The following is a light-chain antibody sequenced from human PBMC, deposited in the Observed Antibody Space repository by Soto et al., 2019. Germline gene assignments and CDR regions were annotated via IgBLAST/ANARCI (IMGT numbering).Light chain of an antibody. CDR3: QKYSSVPV. V-gene: IGKV1-27*01. CDR2: VAS. Sequence: DIPMTQSPSSLSASVGDRVTITCRASQGINNYVAWYQQKPGKPPKLLIYVASTLQSGIPYRFSGSGSGTDFTLTINGLQPEGGATYSCQKYSSVPVFGPGTKVDIK. J-gene: IGKJ3*01. CDR1: QGINNY.